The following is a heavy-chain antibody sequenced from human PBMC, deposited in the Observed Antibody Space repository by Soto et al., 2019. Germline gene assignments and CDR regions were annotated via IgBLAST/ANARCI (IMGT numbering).Heavy chain of an antibody. D-gene: IGHD3-22*01. CDR1: GFIFSSYA. J-gene: IGHJ4*02. CDR2: ISGSGGST. CDR3: AKDTAPYYYDSSGYFDY. Sequence: PGGSLILSCAASGFIFSSYAMSWVRQAPGKGLEWVSAISGSGGSTYYADSVKGRFTISRDNSKNTLYLQMNSLRAEDTAVYYCAKDTAPYYYDSSGYFDYWGKGTLVTVSS. V-gene: IGHV3-23*01.